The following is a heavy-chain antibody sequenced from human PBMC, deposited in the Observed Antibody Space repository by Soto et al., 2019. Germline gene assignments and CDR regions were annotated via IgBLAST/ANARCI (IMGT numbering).Heavy chain of an antibody. CDR2: ISSSSSYI. Sequence: GGSLRLSCAASGFTFSSYSMNWVRQAPGKGLEWVSSISSSSSYIYYADSVKGRFTISRDNAKNSLYLQMNSLRAEDTAVYYCAIIKWYQLLSEHFDLWGRGTLVTVS. V-gene: IGHV3-21*01. CDR3: AIIKWYQLLSEHFDL. CDR1: GFTFSSYS. J-gene: IGHJ2*01. D-gene: IGHD2-2*01.